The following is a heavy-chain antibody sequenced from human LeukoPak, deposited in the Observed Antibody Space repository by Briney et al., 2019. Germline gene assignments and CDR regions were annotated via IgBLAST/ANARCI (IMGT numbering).Heavy chain of an antibody. V-gene: IGHV3-53*01. D-gene: IGHD4-17*01. CDR1: GFTVSINY. CDR2: IYSGGST. J-gene: IGHJ3*02. Sequence: GGSLRLSFAASGFTVSINYTSWVRQAPGKGLEWVSVIYSGGSTYYADSVKGRFTISRDNSKNTLYLQMNSLRAEDTAVYYCAGETHDYGDSAYGFGIWGQGTMVTVSS. CDR3: AGETHDYGDSAYGFGI.